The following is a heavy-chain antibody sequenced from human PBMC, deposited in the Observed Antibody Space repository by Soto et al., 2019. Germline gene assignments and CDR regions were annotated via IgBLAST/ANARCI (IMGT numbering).Heavy chain of an antibody. CDR1: GYRFTNYW. V-gene: IGHV5-51*01. CDR2: IYPGDSET. CDR3: ARVQSRGYCTNGVCYGYYYGMDV. Sequence: PGESLKISCRGSGYRFTNYWIAWVRQMPGKGLEWMGTIYPGDSETRYSPSFQGQVTISADKSISTAYLQWSSLKASDTAMYYCARVQSRGYCTNGVCYGYYYGMDVWGQGTTVTVSS. J-gene: IGHJ6*02. D-gene: IGHD2-8*01.